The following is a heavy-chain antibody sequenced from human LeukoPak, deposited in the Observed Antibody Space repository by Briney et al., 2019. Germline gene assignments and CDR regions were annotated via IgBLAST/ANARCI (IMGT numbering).Heavy chain of an antibody. V-gene: IGHV3-7*01. D-gene: IGHD6-19*01. CDR2: IKQDGSQK. Sequence: GGSLRLSCAASEFTFASYWMSWVRQPPGKGLEWVANIKQDGSQKYYVDSLKGRFTISRDNAKNSLYLQMNSLRAEDTAVYYCARDYSSGWHTFDYWGQGTLVTVSS. J-gene: IGHJ4*02. CDR3: ARDYSSGWHTFDY. CDR1: EFTFASYW.